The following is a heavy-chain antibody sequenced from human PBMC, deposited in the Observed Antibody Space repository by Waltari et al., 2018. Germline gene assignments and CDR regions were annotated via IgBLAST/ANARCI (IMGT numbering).Heavy chain of an antibody. D-gene: IGHD6-13*01. CDR1: GFPFSSYA. Sequence: EVQLLESGGGLVEPGGSLRLSCAASGFPFSSYAMRWVRPAPGKGLEWVSAISGSGGSTYYADSVKGRFTISRDNSKNTLHLQMNSLRVEDTAVYYCAKGETSGRWYDFLDFYYYAMDVWGQGTTVTVSS. V-gene: IGHV3-23*01. J-gene: IGHJ6*02. CDR3: AKGETSGRWYDFLDFYYYAMDV. CDR2: ISGSGGST.